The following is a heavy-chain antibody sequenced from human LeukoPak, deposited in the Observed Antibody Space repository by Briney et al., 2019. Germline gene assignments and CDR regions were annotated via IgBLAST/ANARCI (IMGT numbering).Heavy chain of an antibody. CDR3: ARHGRRITIFGVALDAFDI. D-gene: IGHD3-3*01. Sequence: PSETLSLTCTVSGGSISNYYWSWIRQPPGKGLEWIGYIYYSGSTNYNPSLKSRVTISVDTSKNQFSLKLSSVTAADTAVYYCARHGRRITIFGVALDAFDIWGQGTMVTVSS. J-gene: IGHJ3*02. CDR2: IYYSGST. CDR1: GGSISNYY. V-gene: IGHV4-59*08.